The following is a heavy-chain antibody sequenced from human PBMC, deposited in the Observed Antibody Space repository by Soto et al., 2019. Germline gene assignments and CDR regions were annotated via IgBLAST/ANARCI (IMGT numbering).Heavy chain of an antibody. V-gene: IGHV3-21*01. J-gene: IGHJ4*02. D-gene: IGHD5-18*01. CDR1: GFTFSSYS. Sequence: EVQLVESGGGLVKPGGSLRLSCAASGFTFSSYSMNWVRQAPGKGLEWVSSISSSSSYIYYADSVKGRFTISRDNAKNPLYLQMNSLRAEDTAVYYCASRSGYSYGRVDYWGQGTLVTVSS. CDR2: ISSSSSYI. CDR3: ASRSGYSYGRVDY.